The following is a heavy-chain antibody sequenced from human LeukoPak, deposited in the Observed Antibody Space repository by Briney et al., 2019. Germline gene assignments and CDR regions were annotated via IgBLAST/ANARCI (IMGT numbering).Heavy chain of an antibody. CDR2: ISGSGDKT. CDR1: GFTFSSYA. CDR3: ARDDPYYYDSSGYYEDAFDI. D-gene: IGHD3-22*01. V-gene: IGHV3-23*01. Sequence: PGGSLRLSCAASGFTFSSYAMSWVRQAPGKGLEWVSTISGSGDKTYYADSVKGRFTISRDNSKNTLYLQMNSLRAEDTAVYYCARDDPYYYDSSGYYEDAFDIWGQGTMVTVSS. J-gene: IGHJ3*02.